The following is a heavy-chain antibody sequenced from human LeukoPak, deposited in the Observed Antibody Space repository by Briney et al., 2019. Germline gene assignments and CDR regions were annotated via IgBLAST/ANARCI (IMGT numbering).Heavy chain of an antibody. CDR3: AKALWGSYRYYFDY. Sequence: PGGSLRLSCAASGFTFSSYAMSWVRQAPGKGLEWVSAISGSGGGTYYADSVKGRFTISRDNSKNTLYLQMNSLRAEDTAVYYCAKALWGSYRYYFDYWGQGTLVTVSS. CDR2: ISGSGGGT. CDR1: GFTFSSYA. V-gene: IGHV3-23*01. D-gene: IGHD3-16*02. J-gene: IGHJ4*02.